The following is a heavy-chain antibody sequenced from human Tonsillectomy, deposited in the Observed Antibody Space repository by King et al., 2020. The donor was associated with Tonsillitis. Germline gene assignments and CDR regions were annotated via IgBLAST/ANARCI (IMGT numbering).Heavy chain of an antibody. CDR2: ISYDGSNK. Sequence: VQLVESGGGVVQPGRSLRLSCAASGFTFSSYGMHWVRQAPGKGLEWVAVISYDGSNKYYADSVKGRFTISRDNSKNTLNLQMNSLRAEDTAVYYCAKDLTAAKGSYYYGMDVWGQGTTVTVSS. CDR1: GFTFSSYG. CDR3: AKDLTAAKGSYYYGMDV. D-gene: IGHD2-2*01. V-gene: IGHV3-30*18. J-gene: IGHJ6*02.